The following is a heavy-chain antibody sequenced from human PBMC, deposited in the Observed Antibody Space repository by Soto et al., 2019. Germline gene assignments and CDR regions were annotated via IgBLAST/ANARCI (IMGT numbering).Heavy chain of an antibody. CDR2: FESGGSI. J-gene: IGHJ4*02. V-gene: IGHV3-53*01. CDR1: GFSVRTNY. D-gene: IGHD6-19*01. Sequence: GGSLRLSCAASGFSVRTNYMSWVRQAPGKGLDWVSVFESGGSIYYADSVKGRFIISRDYAKNTVYLQMNNLRAEDTAVYFCARAIAVGSTSLDYWGLGTRVTVSS. CDR3: ARAIAVGSTSLDY.